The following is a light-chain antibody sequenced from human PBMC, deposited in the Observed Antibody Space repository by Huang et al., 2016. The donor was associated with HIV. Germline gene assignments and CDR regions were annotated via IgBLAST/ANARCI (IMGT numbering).Light chain of an antibody. Sequence: IQLTQSPSSLSASVGYRVTITCRASQGISSYLAWYQQKPGKAPKLLIYAASTLQSGVPSRFSCSGSGTDFTLTISRLQPEDFATYYCQQLNSYPEGFTFGPGTKVDIK. CDR1: QGISSY. V-gene: IGKV1-9*01. CDR2: AAS. CDR3: QQLNSYPEGFT. J-gene: IGKJ3*01.